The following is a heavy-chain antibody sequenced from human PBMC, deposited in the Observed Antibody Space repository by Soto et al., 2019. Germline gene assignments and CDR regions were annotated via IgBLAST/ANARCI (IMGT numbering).Heavy chain of an antibody. CDR2: INAGNGNT. J-gene: IGHJ4*02. Sequence: QVQIVQSGAEVKKPGASVRVSCKASGYIFTSYVMHWVRQAPGQRLEWMGWINAGNGNTKYSPKYQGRVTITRDTSAGAAHMDLSSLTSEYTAVYFCARGNQELDYWGQGTLVPVSS. CDR3: ARGNQELDY. V-gene: IGHV1-3*01. CDR1: GYIFTSYV. D-gene: IGHD1-26*01.